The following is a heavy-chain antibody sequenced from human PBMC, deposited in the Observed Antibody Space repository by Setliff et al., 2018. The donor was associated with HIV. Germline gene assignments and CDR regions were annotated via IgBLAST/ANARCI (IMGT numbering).Heavy chain of an antibody. Sequence: SETLSLTCAVYGGSFSGYYWSWIRQSPGKGLEWIGEINHRGSTNCNPSLKSRVSISVDTSKNQFSLKLSSVTAADTAVYYCATLKMATIYRDFDYWGQGTLVTVSS. J-gene: IGHJ4*02. V-gene: IGHV4-34*01. CDR2: INHRGST. CDR3: ATLKMATIYRDFDY. CDR1: GGSFSGYY. D-gene: IGHD5-12*01.